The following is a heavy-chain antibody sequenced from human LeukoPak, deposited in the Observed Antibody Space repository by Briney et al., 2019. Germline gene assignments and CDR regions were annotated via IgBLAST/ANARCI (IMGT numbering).Heavy chain of an antibody. CDR1: GFTFSSYS. J-gene: IGHJ6*03. V-gene: IGHV3-48*01. CDR3: ARENVYYYYMDV. CDR2: ISSSSSTI. Sequence: GGSLRLSCAASGFTFSSYSMNWVRQAPGKGLEWVSYISSSSSTIYYADSVKGRFTISRDNAKNSLYLQMNSLRAEDTALYYCARENVYYYYMDVWGKGTTVTISS.